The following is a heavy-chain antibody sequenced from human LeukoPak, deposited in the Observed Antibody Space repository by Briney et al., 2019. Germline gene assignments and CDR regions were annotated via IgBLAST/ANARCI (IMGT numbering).Heavy chain of an antibody. CDR3: ATASGYPFSNYFDY. J-gene: IGHJ4*02. CDR1: GYTLTELS. CDR2: FDPEDGET. V-gene: IGHV1-24*01. D-gene: IGHD2/OR15-2a*01. Sequence: GASVKVSCKVSGYTLTELSMHWVRQAPGKGLEWMGGFDPEDGETIYAQKFQGRVTMTEDTSTDTAYMELSSLRSEDTAVYYCATASGYPFSNYFDYWGQGTLVTVSS.